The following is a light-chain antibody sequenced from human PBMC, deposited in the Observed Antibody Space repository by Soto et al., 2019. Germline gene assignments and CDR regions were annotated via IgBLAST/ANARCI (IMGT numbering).Light chain of an antibody. Sequence: QSALTQPPSASGSLGQSVTISCTGASSDVGAYNSVSWYQQHPGKAPKLMIYDVTGRPSGVPARFSGSRSGNTASLTVSGLQADDEADYYCSSYAGSNIFVFGSGTKLTVL. CDR2: DVT. V-gene: IGLV2-8*01. CDR1: SSDVGAYNS. J-gene: IGLJ1*01. CDR3: SSYAGSNIFV.